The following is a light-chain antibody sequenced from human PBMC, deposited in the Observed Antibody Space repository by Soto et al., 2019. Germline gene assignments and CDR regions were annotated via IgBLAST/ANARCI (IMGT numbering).Light chain of an antibody. Sequence: DIQMTQSPSTLSASVGDRVTITCRPSQSITMWLAWYQQKPGKAPKVLIYKASSLESGVPSRFSGSGSGTEFTLTISSLQPDDSATYYCQQYHSYPRTFGQGTKLEIK. CDR1: QSITMW. CDR2: KAS. V-gene: IGKV1-5*03. CDR3: QQYHSYPRT. J-gene: IGKJ2*02.